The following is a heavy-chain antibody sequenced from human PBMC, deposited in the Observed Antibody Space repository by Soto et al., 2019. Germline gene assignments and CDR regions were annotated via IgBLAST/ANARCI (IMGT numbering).Heavy chain of an antibody. CDR2: ISYDGSNK. D-gene: IGHD1-7*01. J-gene: IGHJ6*02. Sequence: QVQLVESGGGVVQPGRSLRLSCAASGFTFSSYAMHWVRQAPGKGLEWVALISYDGSNKYYADSVKGRFTISRDNSKNTLYLQMNSLRAEDTAVYYCARVGGTTVSDYYYYYGMDVWGQGTTVTVSS. CDR3: ARVGGTTVSDYYYYYGMDV. CDR1: GFTFSSYA. V-gene: IGHV3-30-3*01.